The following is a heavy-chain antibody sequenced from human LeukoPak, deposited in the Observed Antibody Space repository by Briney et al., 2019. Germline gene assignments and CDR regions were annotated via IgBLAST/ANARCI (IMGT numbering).Heavy chain of an antibody. V-gene: IGHV3-48*03. CDR2: IGSSGSTV. D-gene: IGHD3-3*01. CDR3: ARDQYYDFWSGHRTFDY. Sequence: GGSLRLSCAASGFSFSSYEMNWVRQAPGKGLEWVSYIGSSGSTVYYADSVKGLFTISRDNAKNSLYLQMNSLRDEDTAVYYCARDQYYDFWSGHRTFDYWGQGTLVTVSS. J-gene: IGHJ4*02. CDR1: GFSFSSYE.